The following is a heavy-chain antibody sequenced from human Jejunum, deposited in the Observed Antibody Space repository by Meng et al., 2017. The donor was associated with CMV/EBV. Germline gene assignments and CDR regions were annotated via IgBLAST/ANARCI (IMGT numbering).Heavy chain of an antibody. CDR3: ARDEYGSGSCLDY. J-gene: IGHJ4*02. D-gene: IGHD3-10*01. Sequence: SRFTVRSTYMNWVRQAPGKGLEWVSIIYSGGTTYYADSVKGRFTISRDNSNNILYLQMNSLTPEDTAVYFCARDEYGSGSCLDYWGQGTRVTVSS. V-gene: IGHV3-66*02. CDR2: IYSGGTT. CDR1: RFTVRSTY.